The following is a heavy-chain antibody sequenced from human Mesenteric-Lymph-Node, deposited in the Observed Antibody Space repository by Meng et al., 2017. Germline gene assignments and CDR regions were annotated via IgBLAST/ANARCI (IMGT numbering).Heavy chain of an antibody. CDR1: GFTSSSYE. CDR2: ISSSGSTI. V-gene: IGHV3-48*03. Sequence: GESPKTPCEASGFTSSSYEMNWVRQAPGKGLEGVSYISSSGSTIYYTDSVKGRFTLSRDNAKNSLYLQMNSLRAEDTGVYDCANLVTMIVETKNDYWGQGTLVTVSS. CDR3: ANLVTMIVETKNDY. D-gene: IGHD3-22*01. J-gene: IGHJ4*02.